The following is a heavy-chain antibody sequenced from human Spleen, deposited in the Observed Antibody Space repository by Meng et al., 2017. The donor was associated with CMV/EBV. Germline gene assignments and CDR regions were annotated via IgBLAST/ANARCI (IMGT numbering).Heavy chain of an antibody. CDR3: GKIDY. V-gene: IGHV3-30*02. Sequence: GESLKISCAASGFTFSISPMHWVRQAPGKGLEWVAFIRSDGTNQYYVDSVKGRFTISRDNSKNTMYLQMNRLRPEDTAVYYCGKIDYWGQGTLVTVSS. J-gene: IGHJ4*02. CDR1: GFTFSISP. CDR2: IRSDGTNQ.